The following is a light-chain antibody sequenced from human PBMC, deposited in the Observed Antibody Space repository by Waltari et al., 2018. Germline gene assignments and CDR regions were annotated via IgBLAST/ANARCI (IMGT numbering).Light chain of an antibody. Sequence: QSALTQPRSVSGSPGQSVPISCTGTSSDGGGYDYVSWYQHHPGKAPKLMICDVTKRPSGVPDRFSGSKSGNTASLTISGLQAEDEADYYCCSYAGSYTHVVFGGGTKLTVL. J-gene: IGLJ2*01. CDR3: CSYAGSYTHVV. V-gene: IGLV2-11*01. CDR1: SSDGGGYDY. CDR2: DVT.